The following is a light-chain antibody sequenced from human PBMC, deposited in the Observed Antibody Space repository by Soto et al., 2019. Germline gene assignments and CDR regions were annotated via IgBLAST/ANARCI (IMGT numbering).Light chain of an antibody. Sequence: EIVLTQSPGTLSLSPGERSTLSWRASQSVSSNLAWYQQKPGQAPRLLIYGASTRATGIPARFSGSGSGTEFTLTISSLQPEDFATYYCQQSYSTPWTFGQGTKVDI. CDR1: QSVSSN. CDR3: QQSYSTPWT. J-gene: IGKJ1*01. V-gene: IGKV3-15*01. CDR2: GAS.